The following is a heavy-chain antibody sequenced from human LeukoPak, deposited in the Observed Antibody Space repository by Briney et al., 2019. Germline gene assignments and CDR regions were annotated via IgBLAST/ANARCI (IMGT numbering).Heavy chain of an antibody. Sequence: PSQTLSLTCTVSGGSISSGSYYWSWIRQPAGKGLEWIGRIYTSGSTNYNPSLKSRVTISVDTSKNQFSLKLSSVTAADTAVSYCARAVRDGYDYYFDYWGQGTLVTVSS. V-gene: IGHV4-61*02. CDR2: IYTSGST. CDR3: ARAVRDGYDYYFDY. J-gene: IGHJ4*02. CDR1: GGSISSGSYY. D-gene: IGHD5-24*01.